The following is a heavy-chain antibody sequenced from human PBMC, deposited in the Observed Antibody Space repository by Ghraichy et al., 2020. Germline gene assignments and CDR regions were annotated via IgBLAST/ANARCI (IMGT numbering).Heavy chain of an antibody. Sequence: SETLSLTCTVSGGSISSGSYYWSWIRQPAGKGLEWIGRIYTSGSTNYNPSLKSRVTISVDTSKNQFSLKLSSVTAADTAVYYCARGGSHAFDIWGQGTMVTVSS. CDR3: ARGGSHAFDI. CDR2: IYTSGST. CDR1: GGSISSGSYY. J-gene: IGHJ3*02. V-gene: IGHV4-61*02.